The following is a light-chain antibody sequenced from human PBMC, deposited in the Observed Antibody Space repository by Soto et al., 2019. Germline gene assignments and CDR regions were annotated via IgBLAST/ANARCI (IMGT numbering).Light chain of an antibody. J-gene: IGKJ5*01. CDR2: DAS. CDR1: QDISNY. Sequence: EIQMTQSPSSLSASVGDRVTITCQASQDISNYLNWYQQKPGKAPKXLIYDASNLETGVPSRFSGSGSGTDFTLTISSLQPEDIATYDCQQYDNLPITFGQGTRLEIK. CDR3: QQYDNLPIT. V-gene: IGKV1-33*01.